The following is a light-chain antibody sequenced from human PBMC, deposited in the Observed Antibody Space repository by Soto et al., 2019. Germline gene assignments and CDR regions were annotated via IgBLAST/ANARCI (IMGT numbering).Light chain of an antibody. CDR3: CSYAGSYTYV. CDR2: DVN. Sequence: QSALTQPRSVSGSPGQSVTISCTGTSSDIGGYNYVSWYQQYPGKAPKLMVYDVNKRPSGVPDRFSGSKSGNTASLTISGLQPEDEADYYCCSYAGSYTYVSATGTKLTVL. V-gene: IGLV2-11*01. J-gene: IGLJ1*01. CDR1: SSDIGGYNY.